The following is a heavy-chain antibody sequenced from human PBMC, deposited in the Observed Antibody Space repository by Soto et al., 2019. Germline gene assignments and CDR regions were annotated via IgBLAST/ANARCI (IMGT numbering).Heavy chain of an antibody. CDR3: ARAYSSSSYYFDY. V-gene: IGHV4-59*01. Sequence: PSETLSLTCTVSGGSISSYYWSWIRQPPGQGLEWIGYIYYSGSTNYNPSLESRVTISVDTSKNQFSLKLSSVTAADTAVYYCARAYSSSSYYFDYWGQGTLVTVSS. D-gene: IGHD6-6*01. J-gene: IGHJ4*02. CDR2: IYYSGST. CDR1: GGSISSYY.